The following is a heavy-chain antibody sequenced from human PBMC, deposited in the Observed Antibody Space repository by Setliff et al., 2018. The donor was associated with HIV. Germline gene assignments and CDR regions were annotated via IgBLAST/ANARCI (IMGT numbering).Heavy chain of an antibody. Sequence: SETLSLTCSVYGASISNPNPYWGWIRQPPGRRLEWLGSIFDSGSTSYNPSLSGRLTMSVDTSKNPVSLRLSTVTAADTGVNYCARHRDPPGSRWIFYYYYMDLWGGGTTVTVSS. CDR3: ARHRDPPGSRWIFYYYYMDL. D-gene: IGHD5-12*01. V-gene: IGHV4-39*01. CDR1: GASISNPNPY. J-gene: IGHJ6*03. CDR2: IFDSGST.